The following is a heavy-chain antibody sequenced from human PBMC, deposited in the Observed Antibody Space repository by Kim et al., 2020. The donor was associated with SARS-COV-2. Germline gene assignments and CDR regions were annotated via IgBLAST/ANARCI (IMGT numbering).Heavy chain of an antibody. J-gene: IGHJ3*02. D-gene: IGHD3-3*01. CDR3: ARAETRITIFGVVIILAFDI. CDR1: GGSISSGGYY. CDR2: IYYSRSA. Sequence: SETLSLTSTVSGGSISSGGYYWSWIRQHPGKGLEWIGYIYYSRSAYYNPSLKSRVTISVDTSKNQFSLKLSSVTAADTAVYYCARAETRITIFGVVIILAFDIWGQETMVTVSS. V-gene: IGHV4-31*03.